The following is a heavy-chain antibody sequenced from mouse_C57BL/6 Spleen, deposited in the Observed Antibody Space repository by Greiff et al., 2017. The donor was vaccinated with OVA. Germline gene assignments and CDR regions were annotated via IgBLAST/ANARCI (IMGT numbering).Heavy chain of an antibody. CDR2: INPDSSTI. J-gene: IGHJ4*01. CDR1: GIAFSRYW. V-gene: IGHV4-1*01. Sequence: EVKLLESGGGLVQPGGSLKLSCAASGIAFSRYWMSWVRRAPGKGLEWIGEINPDSSTINYAPSLKDKFIISRDNAKNTLYLHMRNVRSEDTALYYCVRLSYNGNYPYAMDYWGQGTSVTVSS. CDR3: VRLSYNGNYPYAMDY. D-gene: IGHD2-1*01.